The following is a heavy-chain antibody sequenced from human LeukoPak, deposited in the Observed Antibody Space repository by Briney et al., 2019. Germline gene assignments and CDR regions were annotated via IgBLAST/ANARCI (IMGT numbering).Heavy chain of an antibody. CDR3: AKDTWFGTYCFDS. J-gene: IGHJ4*02. CDR2: IIPILGIA. CDR1: GGTFSSYA. D-gene: IGHD3-16*01. V-gene: IGHV1-69*04. Sequence: ASVKVSCKASGGTFSSYAISWVRQAPGQGLEWMGRIIPILGIANYAQKFQGRVTITADKSTSTAYMELSSLRSEDTAVYYCAKDTWFGTYCFDSWGQGALVTVPS.